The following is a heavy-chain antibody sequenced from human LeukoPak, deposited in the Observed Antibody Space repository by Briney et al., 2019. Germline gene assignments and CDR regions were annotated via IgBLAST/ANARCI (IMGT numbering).Heavy chain of an antibody. CDR1: GFTFSTYA. Sequence: GGSLRLSCAASGFTFSTYAMSWVRQAPGKGLEWVSAITGSGDTTYYADSVKGRSTISRDNSKNTLDLRMNSPRAEDTAIYYCAKASFGYFDYWGQGTLVTVSS. J-gene: IGHJ4*02. CDR3: AKASFGYFDY. D-gene: IGHD3-16*01. CDR2: ITGSGDTT. V-gene: IGHV3-23*01.